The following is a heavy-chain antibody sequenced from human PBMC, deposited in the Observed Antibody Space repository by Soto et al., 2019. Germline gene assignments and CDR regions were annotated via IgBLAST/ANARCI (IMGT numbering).Heavy chain of an antibody. CDR1: GYTFTDYG. Sequence: QVQLVQSGAEVKKPGASVRVSCKSSGYTFTDYGITWVRQAPGQGLEWMGWINTYKGNINYAQRHQGRVTMTTDTSTSTAYRELRSLTSDDTAAYYCARERGGYKQSDYWGQGALVTVSS. CDR2: INTYKGNI. D-gene: IGHD1-26*01. CDR3: ARERGGYKQSDY. J-gene: IGHJ4*02. V-gene: IGHV1-18*01.